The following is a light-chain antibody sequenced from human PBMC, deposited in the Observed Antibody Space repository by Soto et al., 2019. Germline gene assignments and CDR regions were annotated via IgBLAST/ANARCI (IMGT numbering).Light chain of an antibody. V-gene: IGKV3-15*01. Sequence: EIVMTQSPATLSASPGERATLSCRASQSVSSNLAWYQQKPGQAPRLLIYGASTKATGIQARFSGSGSGTEFTLTISSLQSEDFAVYYCQQYNNWPPLTFGGGTKVEIK. CDR2: GAS. J-gene: IGKJ4*01. CDR3: QQYNNWPPLT. CDR1: QSVSSN.